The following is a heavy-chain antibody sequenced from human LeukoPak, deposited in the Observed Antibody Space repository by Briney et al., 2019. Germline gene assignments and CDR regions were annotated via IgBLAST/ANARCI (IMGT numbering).Heavy chain of an antibody. D-gene: IGHD5-24*01. J-gene: IGHJ3*02. V-gene: IGHV1-46*01. CDR1: GYTFTSYN. CDR3: ARVRDGYNDAYDI. CDR2: IKPSGGST. Sequence: ASVKVSCKASGYTFTSYNMHWVRQAPGQGLEWTGIIKPSGGSTTYAQKFQGRVTMTRDMSTSTLYMELSSLRSEDTAVYYCARVRDGYNDAYDIWGQGTMVTVSS.